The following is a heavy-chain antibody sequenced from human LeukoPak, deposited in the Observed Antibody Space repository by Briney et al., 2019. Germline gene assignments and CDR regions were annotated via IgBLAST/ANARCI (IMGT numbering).Heavy chain of an antibody. J-gene: IGHJ4*02. CDR2: ISYDGSNE. D-gene: IGHD3-9*01. Sequence: GGSLRLSCAVSGFTFSSYAMSWVRQAPGKGLEWVAIISYDGSNEYYADSVKGRFTISRDNSKNTLYLQMNSLRAADTAVYYCARVGPRGRNYDILTGPRRDYFDYWGQGTLVTVSS. CDR3: ARVGPRGRNYDILTGPRRDYFDY. V-gene: IGHV3-30*04. CDR1: GFTFSSYA.